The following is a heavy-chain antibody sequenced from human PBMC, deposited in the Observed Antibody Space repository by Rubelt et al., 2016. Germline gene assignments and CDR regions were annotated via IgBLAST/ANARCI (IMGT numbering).Heavy chain of an antibody. CDR2: INHSESN. D-gene: IGHD1-7*01. J-gene: IGHJ4*02. CDR1: GGSFSGYS. V-gene: IGHV4-34*01. Sequence: QVQLQQWGAGLLKPSETLSLTCAVYGGSFSGYSWSWIRQPPGKGLEWIGEINHSESNNYNPSLKMRVTISVDTSKNQFSLKLSSVTAADTAVYYCARQVTGTKAIDYWGQGTLVTVSS. CDR3: ARQVTGTKAIDY.